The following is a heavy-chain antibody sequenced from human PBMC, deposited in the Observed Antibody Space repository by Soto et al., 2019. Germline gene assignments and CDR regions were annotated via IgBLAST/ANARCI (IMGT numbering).Heavy chain of an antibody. D-gene: IGHD5-12*01. V-gene: IGHV1-18*01. CDR1: GYTFTSYG. Sequence: QVQLVQSGAEVKKPGASVKVSCKASGYTFTSYGINWVRQAPGQGLELMGWISAYSGNTHYAQKIQGRTTMTTETSTSTAYMELRSLRSADTAVYYCARVQRGYDFAYWGQGTLVTVSS. CDR3: ARVQRGYDFAY. CDR2: ISAYSGNT. J-gene: IGHJ4*02.